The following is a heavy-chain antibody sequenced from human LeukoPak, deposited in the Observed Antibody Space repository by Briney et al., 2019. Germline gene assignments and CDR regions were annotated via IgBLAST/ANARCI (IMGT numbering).Heavy chain of an antibody. J-gene: IGHJ4*02. V-gene: IGHV3-48*03. CDR2: ISSSGSTI. CDR3: ARKGYYGSGTYLDY. Sequence: PGGSLRLSCAASGFTFSSYEMSWVRQAPWKGLEWVSYISSSGSTIYYADSVRGRFTISRDNAKNSLYLQMNSLRAEDTALYYCARKGYYGSGTYLDYWGQGTLVTVSS. D-gene: IGHD3-10*01. CDR1: GFTFSSYE.